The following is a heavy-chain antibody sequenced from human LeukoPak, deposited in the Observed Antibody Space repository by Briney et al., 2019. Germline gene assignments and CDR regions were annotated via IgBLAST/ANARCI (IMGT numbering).Heavy chain of an antibody. Sequence: RAGGSPRLSCAASGFTFSNYEMNWVRQAPGKGLEWVSYISSSGRTIYYADSVKGRFTISRDNAKNSLYLQMNNLRAEDTAIYYCARDLDGGNSFDYWGQGTLVTVSS. D-gene: IGHD4-23*01. V-gene: IGHV3-48*03. J-gene: IGHJ4*02. CDR2: ISSSGRTI. CDR3: ARDLDGGNSFDY. CDR1: GFTFSNYE.